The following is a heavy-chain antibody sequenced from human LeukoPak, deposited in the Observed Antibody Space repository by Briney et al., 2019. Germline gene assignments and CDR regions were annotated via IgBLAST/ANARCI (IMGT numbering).Heavy chain of an antibody. D-gene: IGHD4-17*01. J-gene: IGHJ5*02. CDR2: INHSGST. V-gene: IGHV4-34*01. CDR3: AILTTVTTGAWFDP. Sequence: PSETLSLTCAVYGGSFSGYYWSWIRQPPGKGLEWIGEINHSGSTNYNPSLKSRVTISVDTSKNQFSLKLSSVTAADTAVYYCAILTTVTTGAWFDPWGQGTLVTVSS. CDR1: GGSFSGYY.